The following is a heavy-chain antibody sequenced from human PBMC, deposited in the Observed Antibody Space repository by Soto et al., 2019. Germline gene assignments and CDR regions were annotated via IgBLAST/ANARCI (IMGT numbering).Heavy chain of an antibody. J-gene: IGHJ6*02. V-gene: IGHV1-69*13. D-gene: IGHD2-2*02. Sequence: SVKVSCKASGGTFSSYAISWVRQAPGQGLEWMGGIIPIFGTANYAQKFQGRVTITADESTSTAYMELSSLRSEDTAVYYCARESDCSSTSCYIGDYYGLDVWGPGTTVTVSS. CDR1: GGTFSSYA. CDR3: ARESDCSSTSCYIGDYYGLDV. CDR2: IIPIFGTA.